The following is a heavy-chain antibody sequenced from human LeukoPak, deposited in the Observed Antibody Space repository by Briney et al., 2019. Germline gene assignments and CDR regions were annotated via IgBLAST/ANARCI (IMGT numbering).Heavy chain of an antibody. CDR2: ISGSGGST. V-gene: IGHV3-23*01. CDR3: AKEGRIVVVITFFDY. Sequence: GGSLRLSCAASGFTFSSYAMSWVRQAPGKGLEWVSAISGSGGSTYYADSVKGRFTISRDNSKNTLYLQMNGLRAEETAVYYCAKEGRIVVVITFFDYWGQGTLVTVSS. D-gene: IGHD3-22*01. J-gene: IGHJ4*02. CDR1: GFTFSSYA.